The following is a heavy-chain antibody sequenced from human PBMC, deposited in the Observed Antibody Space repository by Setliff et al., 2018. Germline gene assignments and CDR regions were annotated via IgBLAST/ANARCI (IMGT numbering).Heavy chain of an antibody. J-gene: IGHJ5*02. Sequence: GESLKIYCKVSGNGFTDLWIAWVRQTPGKGLEWMGIIHPADYDTRYSPSLQGQVTFSADTSINTAYMELSTLTSDDTAVYFCARATRDSGGWYYEYNWFDPWGQGTLVTVSS. D-gene: IGHD6-19*01. CDR3: ARATRDSGGWYYEYNWFDP. V-gene: IGHV5-51*01. CDR2: IHPADYDT. CDR1: GNGFTDLW.